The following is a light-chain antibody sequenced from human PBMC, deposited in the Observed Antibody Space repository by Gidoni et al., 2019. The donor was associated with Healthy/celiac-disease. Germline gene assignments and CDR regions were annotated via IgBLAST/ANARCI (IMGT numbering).Light chain of an antibody. CDR3: CSYAGSYTFLCV. CDR1: SSDVGGYNY. J-gene: IGLJ1*01. CDR2: DVS. V-gene: IGLV2-11*01. Sequence: QSALTQPRSVSGSPGQSVTISCTGTSSDVGGYNYVAWYQQHPGKAPKRMIYDVSKRPSGVPDRFSGSKSGNTASLTISGLQAEDEADYYCCSYAGSYTFLCVFGTGTKVTVL.